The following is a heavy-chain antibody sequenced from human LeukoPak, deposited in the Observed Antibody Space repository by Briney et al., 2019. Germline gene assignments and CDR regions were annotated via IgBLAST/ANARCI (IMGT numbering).Heavy chain of an antibody. CDR3: ARDRGVVVVAASDAFDI. V-gene: IGHV1-2*02. D-gene: IGHD2-15*01. J-gene: IGHJ3*02. Sequence: ASVKVSCKASGYTLTGYYMHWVRQAPGQGLEWMGWINPNSGGTNYAQKFQGRVTMTRDTSISTAYTELSRLRSDDTAVYYCARDRGVVVVAASDAFDIWGQGTMVTVSS. CDR2: INPNSGGT. CDR1: GYTLTGYY.